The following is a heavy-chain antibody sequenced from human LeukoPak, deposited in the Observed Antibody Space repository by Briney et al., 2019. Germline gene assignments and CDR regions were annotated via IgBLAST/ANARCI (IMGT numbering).Heavy chain of an antibody. CDR3: ARHVAGTGGFDS. Sequence: NPSETLSLTCTVSGGSISSYYWSWLRQPPGKGLEGIGYIYYSGSTNYNPSLKSRVTISVDTSKNQFSLKLSSVTAADTAVYYCARHVAGTGGFDSWGQGTLVTVSS. V-gene: IGHV4-59*08. CDR1: GGSISSYY. D-gene: IGHD6-19*01. CDR2: IYYSGST. J-gene: IGHJ4*02.